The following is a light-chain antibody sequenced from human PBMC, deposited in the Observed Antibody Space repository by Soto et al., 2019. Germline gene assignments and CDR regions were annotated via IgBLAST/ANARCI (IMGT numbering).Light chain of an antibody. Sequence: EIVLTQSPGTLSLSPGERATLSCRASQRVSNSWIAWYQHKPGQAPRLLIYGASSRAAGIPDRFSGGGSGTNFTLTITRLEPEDSALFYCQQSGSPPWTFGQGTKVEIK. V-gene: IGKV3-20*01. J-gene: IGKJ1*01. CDR3: QQSGSPPWT. CDR2: GAS. CDR1: QRVSNSW.